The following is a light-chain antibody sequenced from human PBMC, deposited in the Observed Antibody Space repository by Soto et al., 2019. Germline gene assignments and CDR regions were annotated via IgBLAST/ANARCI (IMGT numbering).Light chain of an antibody. V-gene: IGKV1-27*01. CDR1: QGISNF. CDR3: QKYNSAPSLT. J-gene: IGKJ4*01. CDR2: AAS. Sequence: DIQMTQSPSSLSASVGDRVTITCRASQGISNFLAWYQQRPGKVPKVLIYAASTLQSGVPSRFSGSGSGTDVSLTISSLQPEDVATFFCQKYNSAPSLTFGGGPKVEIK.